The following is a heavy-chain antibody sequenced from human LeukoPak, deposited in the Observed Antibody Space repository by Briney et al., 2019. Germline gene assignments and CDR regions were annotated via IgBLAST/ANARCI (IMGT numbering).Heavy chain of an antibody. D-gene: IGHD5-12*01. CDR3: ARLRLPDAFDI. J-gene: IGHJ3*02. CDR1: GGSISSSSYY. V-gene: IGHV4-39*07. CDR2: IYYSGST. Sequence: SETLSLTCTVSGGSISSSSYYWGWIRQPPGKGLEWIGSIYYSGSTYYNPSLKSRVTISVDTSKNQFSLKLSSVTAADTAVYYCARLRLPDAFDIWGQGTMVTVSS.